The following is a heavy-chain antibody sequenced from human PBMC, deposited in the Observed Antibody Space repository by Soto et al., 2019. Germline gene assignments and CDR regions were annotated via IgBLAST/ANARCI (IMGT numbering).Heavy chain of an antibody. CDR1: GGSVSSGSYY. V-gene: IGHV4-61*01. J-gene: IGHJ3*02. D-gene: IGHD2-2*01. Sequence: QVQLQESGPGLVKPSETLSLTCTVSGGSVSSGSYYWSWIRQPPGKGLEWIGYIYYSGSTNYNPSLKSRGTISVDTSKNQFSLKLSSVTDADTAVYYCARETYAQVDAFEIWGQGTMVTVSS. CDR2: IYYSGST. CDR3: ARETYAQVDAFEI.